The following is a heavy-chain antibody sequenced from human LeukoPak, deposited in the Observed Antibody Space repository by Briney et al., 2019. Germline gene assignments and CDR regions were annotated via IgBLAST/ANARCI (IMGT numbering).Heavy chain of an antibody. CDR3: VRGDNWDFDY. CDR1: GGTFSSYS. Sequence: AVKVSFKASGGTFSSYSISWVRQAPGQGLESMGGIIPIFGTANYAQKVQGRVTITADESTRTAYMELSSLRSEATAVYACVRGDNWDFDYWGQGTLVTVSS. D-gene: IGHD1-20*01. J-gene: IGHJ4*02. V-gene: IGHV1-69*13. CDR2: IIPIFGTA.